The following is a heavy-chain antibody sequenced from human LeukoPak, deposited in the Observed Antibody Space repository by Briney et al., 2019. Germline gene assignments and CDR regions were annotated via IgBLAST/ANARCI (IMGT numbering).Heavy chain of an antibody. V-gene: IGHV3-23*01. Sequence: PGGSLRLSCAVSGFTFRSYAMSWVRQAPGKGLECVSGISGSGGSTHYADSVKGRFTISRDTSKNTLFLQMNSLRAEDTAVYYCAKAGGYDRYYFDYWGQGTLVTVSS. J-gene: IGHJ4*02. CDR2: ISGSGGST. CDR1: GFTFRSYA. CDR3: AKAGGYDRYYFDY. D-gene: IGHD5-12*01.